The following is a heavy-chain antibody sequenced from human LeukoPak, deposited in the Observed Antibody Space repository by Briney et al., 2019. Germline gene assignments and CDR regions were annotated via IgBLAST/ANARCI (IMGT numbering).Heavy chain of an antibody. CDR1: GGSFSGYY. CDR2: INHSGST. D-gene: IGHD6-13*01. CDR3: ARFQTRIAAAATHWFDP. V-gene: IGHV4-34*01. J-gene: IGHJ5*02. Sequence: SETLSLTCAVYGGSFSGYYWSWIRQPPGKGLEWIGEINHSGSTNYNPSLKSRLTISVDTSKNQFSLKLSSVTAADTAVYYCARFQTRIAAAATHWFDPWGQGTLVTVSS.